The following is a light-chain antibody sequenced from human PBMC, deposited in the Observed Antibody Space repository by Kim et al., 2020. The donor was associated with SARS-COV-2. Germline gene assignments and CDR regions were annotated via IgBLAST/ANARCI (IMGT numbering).Light chain of an antibody. J-gene: IGLJ3*02. CDR2: DNN. CDR3: GTWDSSLSAVV. V-gene: IGLV1-51*01. Sequence: QSVLTQPPSVSAAPGQKVTISCSGGSSNIGNNYVSWYQQFPGTAPKLLIYDNNKRPSGIPDRFSGSKSGTSATLGITGLQTGDEADYYCGTWDSSLSAVVFGRGTQLTVL. CDR1: SSNIGNNY.